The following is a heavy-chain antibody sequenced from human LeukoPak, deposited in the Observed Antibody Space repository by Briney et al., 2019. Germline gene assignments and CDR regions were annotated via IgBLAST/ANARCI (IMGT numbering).Heavy chain of an antibody. CDR2: IYTSGST. J-gene: IGHJ4*02. CDR3: AREIWSNDYVWGSYRYYFDY. CDR1: GGSISSYY. Sequence: SETLSLICTVSGGSISSYYWSWIRQPAGKGLEWIGRIYTSGSTNYNPSLQSRVTMSVDTSKNQFSLKLSSVTAADTAVYYCAREIWSNDYVWGSYRYYFDYWGQGTLVTVSS. D-gene: IGHD3-16*02. V-gene: IGHV4-4*07.